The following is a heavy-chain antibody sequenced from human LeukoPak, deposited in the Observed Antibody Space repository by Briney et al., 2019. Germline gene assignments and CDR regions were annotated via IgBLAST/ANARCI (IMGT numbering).Heavy chain of an antibody. CDR2: IYYSGST. D-gene: IGHD5-24*01. CDR1: GGSISSYY. V-gene: IGHV4-59*08. CDR3: ARQRWLQYYFDY. Sequence: PSETLSLTCTVSGGSISSYYWSWIRQPPGKGLEWIGYIYYSGSTNYNPSLKSRVTISVDTSKNQFSLKLSSVTAADTAVYYRARQRWLQYYFDYWGQGTLVTVSS. J-gene: IGHJ4*02.